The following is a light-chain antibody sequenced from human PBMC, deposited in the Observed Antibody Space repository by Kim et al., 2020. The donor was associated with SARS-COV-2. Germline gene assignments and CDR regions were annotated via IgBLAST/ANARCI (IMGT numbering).Light chain of an antibody. V-gene: IGLV3-19*01. J-gene: IGLJ3*02. CDR2: GKN. Sequence: SSELTQDPAVSVALGQTVRITCQGDSLRSYYASWYQQKPGQAPVLVIYGKNNRPSGIPDRFSGSSPGNTASLTITGAQAEDEADYYRNSRESSGNHLVFG. CDR1: SLRSYY. CDR3: NSRESSGNHLV.